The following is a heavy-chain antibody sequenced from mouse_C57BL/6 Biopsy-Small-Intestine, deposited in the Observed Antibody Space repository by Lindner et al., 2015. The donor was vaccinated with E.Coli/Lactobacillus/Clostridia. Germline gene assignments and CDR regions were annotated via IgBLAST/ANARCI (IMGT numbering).Heavy chain of an antibody. CDR2: IYPRSGNT. V-gene: IGHV1-81*01. CDR3: ARENYGTYYFDY. J-gene: IGHJ2*01. D-gene: IGHD1-1*01. Sequence: VQLQESGAELARPGASVKLSCKASGYIFTTYGISWVKQRTGQGLEWIGEIYPRSGNTYFNEKFKGKATLSADESSSMVYMQFSSLTSEDSAIYYCARENYGTYYFDYWGQGTTLTVSS. CDR1: GYIFTTYG.